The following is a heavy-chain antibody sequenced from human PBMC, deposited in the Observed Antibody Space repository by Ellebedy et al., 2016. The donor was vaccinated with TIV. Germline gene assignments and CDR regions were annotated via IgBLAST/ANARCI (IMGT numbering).Heavy chain of an antibody. CDR3: ATRSRGWYNGLDV. Sequence: PGGSLRLSCAASGFTFSDYWMAWVRQAPGKGLEWVASINNDGSGKYYADSVQGRFTISRDNSKNTLYLQMNNLRAEDTAVYYCATRSRGWYNGLDVWGQGTTVTVSS. D-gene: IGHD2-15*01. J-gene: IGHJ6*02. V-gene: IGHV3-7*03. CDR2: INNDGSGK. CDR1: GFTFSDYW.